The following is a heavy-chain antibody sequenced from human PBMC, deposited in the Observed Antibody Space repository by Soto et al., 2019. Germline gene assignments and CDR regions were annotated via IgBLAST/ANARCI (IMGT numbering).Heavy chain of an antibody. J-gene: IGHJ4*02. CDR1: GGSVSSGSYY. Sequence: SETLSLTCTVSGGSVSSGSYYWSWIRQPPGKGLEWIGYIYYSGSTNYNPSLKSRVTISVDTSKNQFSLKLSSVTAADTAVYYCARDKSYGPYVPRYYFDYWGQGTLVTVSS. CDR2: IYYSGST. V-gene: IGHV4-61*01. D-gene: IGHD5-18*01. CDR3: ARDKSYGPYVPRYYFDY.